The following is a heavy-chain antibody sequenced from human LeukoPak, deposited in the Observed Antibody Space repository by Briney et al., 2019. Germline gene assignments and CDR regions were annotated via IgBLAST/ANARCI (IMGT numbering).Heavy chain of an antibody. Sequence: QPGGSLRLSCAASGFTFGSYEMNWVRQAPGKGLEWVSYIGTIISTTYYADSVKGRFTVSRDDAKSSLYLQMSSLRAEDTAVYYSARNVYDLRGQWLVPGFDYWGQGTLVTVSS. V-gene: IGHV3-48*03. CDR1: GFTFGSYE. CDR2: IGTIISTT. CDR3: ARNVYDLRGQWLVPGFDY. D-gene: IGHD6-19*01. J-gene: IGHJ4*02.